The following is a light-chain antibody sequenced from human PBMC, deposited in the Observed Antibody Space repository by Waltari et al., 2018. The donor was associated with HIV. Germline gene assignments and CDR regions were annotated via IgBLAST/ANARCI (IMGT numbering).Light chain of an antibody. CDR1: QGVSNS. J-gene: IGKJ4*01. CDR3: QQYYSTPPLT. V-gene: IGKV1-NL1*01. CDR2: AAS. Sequence: DIQMTQSPATLSSSPGDRVTISCRASQGVSNSLAWYQQKPGKAPKLLFYAASRLESGVPSRFSGSGSGTDYTLTISSLQPEDFATYYCQQYYSTPPLTFGGGTKLEIK.